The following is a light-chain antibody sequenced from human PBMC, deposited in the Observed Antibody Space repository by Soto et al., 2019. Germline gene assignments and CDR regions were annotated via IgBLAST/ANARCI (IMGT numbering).Light chain of an antibody. CDR1: QSVSSTY. V-gene: IGKV3-20*01. Sequence: EVVLTQSPGTLSLSPGERATLSCRASQSVSSTYLAWYQQKPGQSPRLLIYSTSSRATGIPDRFSGSGSGTDFTLTISRLEPEDFAVYYCQQYGRSPNTFGQRTKLEI. J-gene: IGKJ2*01. CDR2: STS. CDR3: QQYGRSPNT.